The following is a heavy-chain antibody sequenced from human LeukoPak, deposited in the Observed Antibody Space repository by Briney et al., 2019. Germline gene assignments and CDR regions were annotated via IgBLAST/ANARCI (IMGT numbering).Heavy chain of an antibody. V-gene: IGHV3-23*01. CDR1: GFTFSSYA. CDR2: ISGSGGST. CDR3: AEGAVAKLDY. Sequence: GGSLRLSCAASGFTFSSYAMSWVRQAPGKGLEWVSGISGSGGSTNYADSVKGRFTISRDNSKNTLSLQMNSLRAEDTAVYYCAEGAVAKLDYWGQGTLVTVSS. D-gene: IGHD6-19*01. J-gene: IGHJ4*02.